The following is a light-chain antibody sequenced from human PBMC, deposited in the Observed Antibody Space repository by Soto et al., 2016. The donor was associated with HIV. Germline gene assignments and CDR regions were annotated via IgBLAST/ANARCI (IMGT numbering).Light chain of an antibody. CDR2: KDS. Sequence: SYELTQPTSVSVSPGQTARITCSGDALPKQYAYWYQQKPGQAPVLVIYKDSERPSGIPERFSGSSSGTTVTLTISGIQADDEADYYCQSADSSGTRXFGGGTKLTVL. CDR3: QSADSSGTRX. V-gene: IGLV3-25*03. J-gene: IGLJ3*02. CDR1: ALPKQY.